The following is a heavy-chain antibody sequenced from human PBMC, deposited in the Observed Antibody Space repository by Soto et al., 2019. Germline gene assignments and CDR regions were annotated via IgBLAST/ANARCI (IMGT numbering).Heavy chain of an antibody. CDR1: GFSLSTSGVG. Sequence: QITLKESGPPLVKPTQTLTLTCTFSGFSLSTSGVGVGWIRQPPGKALEWLALIYWDDDKRYSPSLKTRLTVTKDTSKNQVVLTMTNMDPVDTATYYCVHNYDILTGYYRGVISFAYWGQGTLVTVSS. D-gene: IGHD3-9*01. CDR2: IYWDDDK. J-gene: IGHJ4*02. CDR3: VHNYDILTGYYRGVISFAY. V-gene: IGHV2-5*02.